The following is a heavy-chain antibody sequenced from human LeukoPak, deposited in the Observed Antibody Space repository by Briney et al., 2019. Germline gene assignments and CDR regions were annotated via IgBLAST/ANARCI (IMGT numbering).Heavy chain of an antibody. CDR3: ARAPAWGGGYFDY. J-gene: IGHJ4*02. CDR1: GGTFSSYA. CDR2: IIPIFGTA. Sequence: SVKVSCKASGGTFSSYAISWVRQAPGRGLEWMGGIIPIFGTANYAQKFQGRVTITTDESTSTAYMELSSLRSEDTAVYYCARAPAWGGGYFDYWGQGTLVTVSS. D-gene: IGHD7-27*01. V-gene: IGHV1-69*05.